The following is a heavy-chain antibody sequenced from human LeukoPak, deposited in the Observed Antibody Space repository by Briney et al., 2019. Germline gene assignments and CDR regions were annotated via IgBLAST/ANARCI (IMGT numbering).Heavy chain of an antibody. CDR3: ARRLAAAGTRYYYGVDV. CDR1: GGSISSYY. Sequence: SETLSLTCTVSGGSISSYYWSWIRQPPGKGLEWIGYIYYSGSTNYNPSLKSRVTISVDTSKNQFSLKLSSVTAADTAVYYCARRLAAAGTRYYYGVDVWGQGTTVTVSS. D-gene: IGHD6-13*01. V-gene: IGHV4-59*08. J-gene: IGHJ6*02. CDR2: IYYSGST.